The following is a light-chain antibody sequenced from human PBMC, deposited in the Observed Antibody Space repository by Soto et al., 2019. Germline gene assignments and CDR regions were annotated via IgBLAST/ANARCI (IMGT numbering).Light chain of an antibody. CDR2: GNI. CDR3: QSYDSSLSVV. CDR1: SSNIGAGYD. J-gene: IGLJ2*01. Sequence: QSVLTQPPSVSGAPGQRVTISCTGSSSNIGAGYDVHWYQHLPGIAPKLLIYGNINRPSGVPDRFSGSKSGTSASLAITGLQAADEADYYCQSYDSSLSVVFGGGTQLTVL. V-gene: IGLV1-40*01.